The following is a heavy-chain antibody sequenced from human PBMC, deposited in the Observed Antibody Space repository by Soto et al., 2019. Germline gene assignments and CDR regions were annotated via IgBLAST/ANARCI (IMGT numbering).Heavy chain of an antibody. Sequence: QVQLQESGPGLVRPSETLSLTCTVSGGSVNSHYWSWIRQPPGKGLEWVGYIYYSGNTNFNPSLEGRGTISTDRSKNQVSLKLRSVTAADTAVYYCARLRVRNRGNKDVWGKGTTVTVSS. CDR1: GGSVNSHY. CDR2: IYYSGNT. J-gene: IGHJ6*03. V-gene: IGHV4-59*08. D-gene: IGHD3-10*01. CDR3: ARLRVRNRGNKDV.